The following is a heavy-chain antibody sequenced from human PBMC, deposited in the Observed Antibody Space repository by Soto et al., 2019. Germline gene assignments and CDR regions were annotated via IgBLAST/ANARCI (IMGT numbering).Heavy chain of an antibody. J-gene: IGHJ4*02. CDR1: GLTFTDYP. CDR2: ISYDGSNQ. Sequence: GGSLRLSCAASGLTFTDYPLHWVRQAPGLGLDWVAVISYDGSNQYYADSVKGRFTISRDNSKNTLYLQMNSLRAEDTAVYYCAKDPSGIRYYYDSSGPKYYFDYWGQGTLVTVSS. CDR3: AKDPSGIRYYYDSSGPKYYFDY. V-gene: IGHV3-30-3*01. D-gene: IGHD3-22*01.